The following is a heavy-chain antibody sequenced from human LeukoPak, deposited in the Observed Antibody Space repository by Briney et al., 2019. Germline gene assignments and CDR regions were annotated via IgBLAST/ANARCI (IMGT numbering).Heavy chain of an antibody. CDR1: GYTFTSYG. J-gene: IGHJ4*02. D-gene: IGHD6-13*01. V-gene: IGHV1-18*01. CDR2: ISSYNGNT. CDR3: ARSIAAPGPIDY. Sequence: GASVKVSFKASGYTFTSYGISWVRQAPGQGVEWMGWISSYNGNTNYAQKLQGRVTMTTDTSTSTAYMELRSLRSDDTAVYYCARSIAAPGPIDYWGQGTLVTVSS.